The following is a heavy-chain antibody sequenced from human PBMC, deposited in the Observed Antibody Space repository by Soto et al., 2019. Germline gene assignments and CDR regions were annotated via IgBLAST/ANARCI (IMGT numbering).Heavy chain of an antibody. CDR2: ISGSGGST. CDR1: GFTFTSYA. D-gene: IGHD3-10*01. CDR3: AKDHGVPGVTFDY. Sequence: PGGSLRLSCAASGFTFTSYAMSWVSQAPGKGLEWVSAISGSGGSTYYADSVKGRFTISRDNSKNTLYLQMNSLRAEDTALYYCAKDHGVPGVTFDYWGQGTLVTVSS. V-gene: IGHV3-23*01. J-gene: IGHJ4*02.